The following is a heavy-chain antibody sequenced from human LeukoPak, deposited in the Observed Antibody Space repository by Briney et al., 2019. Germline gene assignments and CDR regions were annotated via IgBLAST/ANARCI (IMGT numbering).Heavy chain of an antibody. CDR1: GFTFSSYS. CDR3: AEVRSSAFDI. D-gene: IGHD3-10*01. Sequence: GGSLRLSCAASGFTFSSYSMNWVSQAPGKGLEWVSYISSSSRTIYYADSVKGRFTISRDNAKNSLYLQMNSLRDEGTAVYYCAEVRSSAFDIWGQGTMVTVSS. J-gene: IGHJ3*02. CDR2: ISSSSRTI. V-gene: IGHV3-48*02.